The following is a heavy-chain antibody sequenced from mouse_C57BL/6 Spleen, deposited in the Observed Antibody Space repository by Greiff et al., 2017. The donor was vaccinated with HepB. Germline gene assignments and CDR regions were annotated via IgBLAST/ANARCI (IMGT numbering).Heavy chain of an antibody. CDR3: ARQSTTVVADYYAMDY. CDR1: GFSLTSYG. CDR2: IWSDGST. V-gene: IGHV2-6-1*01. D-gene: IGHD1-1*01. J-gene: IGHJ4*01. Sequence: VKVVESGPGLVAPSQSLSITCTVSGFSLTSYGVHWVRQPPGKGLEWLVVIWSDGSTTYNSALKSRLSISKDNSKSQVFLKMNSLQTDDTAMYYCARQSTTVVADYYAMDYWGQGTSVTVSS.